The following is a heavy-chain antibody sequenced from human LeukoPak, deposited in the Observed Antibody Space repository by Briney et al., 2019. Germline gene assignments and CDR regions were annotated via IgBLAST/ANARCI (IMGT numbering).Heavy chain of an antibody. J-gene: IGHJ6*02. CDR3: ARTYYYDSSGYYLYYYYYGMDV. Sequence: GASVKVSCKASGYTFTGYYMHWVRQAPGQGLEWMGWMDPNSGNTGYAQKFQGRVTMTRDTSISTAYMELSSPRSEDTAVYYCARTYYYDSSGYYLYYYYYGMDVWGQGTTVTVSS. V-gene: IGHV1-8*02. CDR2: MDPNSGNT. D-gene: IGHD3-22*01. CDR1: GYTFTGYY.